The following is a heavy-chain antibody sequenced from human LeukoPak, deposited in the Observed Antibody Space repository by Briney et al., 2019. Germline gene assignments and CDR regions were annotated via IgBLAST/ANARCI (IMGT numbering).Heavy chain of an antibody. Sequence: ASVKVSCKASGYTFTSYYMHWVRQAPGQGLEWMGIINPSGGSTSYAQKFQGRVTMTRDTSTSTVYMELSSLRFEDTAVYYCAREVDTAMNIYYYGMDVWGQGTTVTVSS. V-gene: IGHV1-46*01. CDR1: GYTFTSYY. D-gene: IGHD5-18*01. CDR3: AREVDTAMNIYYYGMDV. CDR2: INPSGGST. J-gene: IGHJ6*02.